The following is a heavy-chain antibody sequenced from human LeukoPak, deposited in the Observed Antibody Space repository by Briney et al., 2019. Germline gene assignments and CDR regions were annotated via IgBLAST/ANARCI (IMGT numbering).Heavy chain of an antibody. CDR3: ARGHDSSGYYYVGDWFDP. J-gene: IGHJ5*02. CDR1: GGSISSYY. D-gene: IGHD3-22*01. Sequence: SETLFLTCTVSGGSISSYYWSWIRQPPGKGLEWIGYIYYSGSTNYNPSLKSRVTISVDTSKNQFSLKLSSVTAADTAVYYCARGHDSSGYYYVGDWFDPWGQGTLVTVSS. CDR2: IYYSGST. V-gene: IGHV4-59*01.